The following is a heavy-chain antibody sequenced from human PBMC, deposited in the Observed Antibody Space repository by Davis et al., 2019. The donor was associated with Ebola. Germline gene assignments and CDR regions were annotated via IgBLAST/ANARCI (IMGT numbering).Heavy chain of an antibody. V-gene: IGHV4-59*02. CDR3: AGTVTTAGNWFDP. D-gene: IGHD4-11*01. Sequence: MPSETLSLTCSVSGGSVGSDYWSWIRQSPGKGLEWIAFISNGGRTIYNPSLRGRVTISIDTSKNQFSLKLSSVTAADTAVYYCAGTVTTAGNWFDPWGQGTLVTVSS. CDR1: GGSVGSDY. CDR2: ISNGGRT. J-gene: IGHJ5*02.